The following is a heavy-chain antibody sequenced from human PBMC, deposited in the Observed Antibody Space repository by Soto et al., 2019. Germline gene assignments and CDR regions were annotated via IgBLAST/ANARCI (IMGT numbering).Heavy chain of an antibody. Sequence: XSVKVTCQDSVYSFNSYVLHWVGQATGQGLEWMGWMNPNSGNTGYAQKFQGRVTMTRNTSISTAYMELSSLRSEDTAVYYCARGINYYGSGIYYNVQYYFDSWGQGTLVTVSS. J-gene: IGHJ4*02. CDR1: VYSFNSYV. V-gene: IGHV1-8*01. D-gene: IGHD3-10*01. CDR2: MNPNSGNT. CDR3: ARGINYYGSGIYYNVQYYFDS.